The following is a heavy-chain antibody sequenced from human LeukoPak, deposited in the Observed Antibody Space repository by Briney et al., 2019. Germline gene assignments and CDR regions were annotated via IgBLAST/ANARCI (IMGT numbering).Heavy chain of an antibody. CDR3: ARDRPSYYYYYYMDV. CDR2: IKQDGSEK. J-gene: IGHJ6*03. V-gene: IGHV3-7*01. Sequence: GGSLRLSCAASGFRFSDYWMTWVRQAPGKGLEWVANIKQDGSEKYYVDSVKGRFTISRDNAKNSLYLQMNSLRAEDTAVYYCARDRPSYYYYYYMDVWGKGTTVTVSS. CDR1: GFRFSDYW.